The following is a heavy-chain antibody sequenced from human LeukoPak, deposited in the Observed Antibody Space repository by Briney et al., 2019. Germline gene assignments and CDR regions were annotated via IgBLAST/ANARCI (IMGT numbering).Heavy chain of an antibody. D-gene: IGHD3-10*01. CDR3: AKLGYYYGSGSYYTRDY. CDR1: GFTFSSYA. J-gene: IGHJ4*02. V-gene: IGHV3-23*01. CDR2: ISGSGGST. Sequence: GGSLRLSCAASGFTFSSYAMSWVRQAPGKGLGWVSAISGSGGSTYYADSVKGRFTISRDNSKNSLYLQMNSLRAEDTAVYYCAKLGYYYGSGSYYTRDYWGQGTLVTVSS.